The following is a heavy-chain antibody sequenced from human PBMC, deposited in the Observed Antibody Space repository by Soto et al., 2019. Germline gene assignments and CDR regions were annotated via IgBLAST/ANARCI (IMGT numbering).Heavy chain of an antibody. CDR2: IIPISGTA. Sequence: SVKVSCKASGGTFSSYAISWVRQAPGQGLEWMGGIIPISGTANYAQKFQGRVTITADKSTSTAYMELSSLRSEDTAVYYCARVGYYYDSSGSYFDYWGQGTLVTVS. J-gene: IGHJ4*02. CDR3: ARVGYYYDSSGSYFDY. CDR1: GGTFSSYA. D-gene: IGHD3-22*01. V-gene: IGHV1-69*06.